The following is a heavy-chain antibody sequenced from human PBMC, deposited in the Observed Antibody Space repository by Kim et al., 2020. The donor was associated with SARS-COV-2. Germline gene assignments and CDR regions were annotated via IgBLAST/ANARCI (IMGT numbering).Heavy chain of an antibody. D-gene: IGHD6-6*01. V-gene: IGHV1-2*02. CDR2: INPNSGGT. CDR3: ARERIGGRLKDAFDI. Sequence: ASVKVSCKASGYTFTGHYLHWVRQAPGQGLECLGWINPNSGGTYPAQKFQGRVTMTRDPSISTAYMELSSLGSDDTAVYYCARERIGGRLKDAFDIWGQGTMVIVSS. J-gene: IGHJ3*02. CDR1: GYTFTGHY.